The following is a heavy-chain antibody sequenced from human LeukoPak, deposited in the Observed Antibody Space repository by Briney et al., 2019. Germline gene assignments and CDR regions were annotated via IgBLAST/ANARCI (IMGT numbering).Heavy chain of an antibody. CDR2: IIPSGDTT. CDR1: GNSFTSDY. J-gene: IGHJ4*02. V-gene: IGHV1-46*04. Sequence: GASVKVSCKASGNSFTSDYMHWVRQAPGQGLEWMGRIIPSGDTTHYAQKLQGRVSITRDTSTSTVYMVLSSLTSEGTAAYYCARDGSKWNFDYWGQGTLVTVSS. CDR3: ARDGSKWNFDY. D-gene: IGHD6-13*01.